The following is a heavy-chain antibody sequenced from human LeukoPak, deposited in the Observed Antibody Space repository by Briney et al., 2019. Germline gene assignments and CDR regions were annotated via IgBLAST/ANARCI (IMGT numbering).Heavy chain of an antibody. D-gene: IGHD6-19*01. Sequence: ASVKVSCKASGYTFTSYALNWVRQAPGQGLEWMGWVNTNTGNPTYAQGFTGRFVFSLDTSVSTAYLQTSSLKAEDTVVYYCARSPPSVSGTNYYGMDVWGQGTTVTVSS. CDR1: GYTFTSYA. V-gene: IGHV7-4-1*02. CDR2: VNTNTGNP. CDR3: ARSPPSVSGTNYYGMDV. J-gene: IGHJ6*02.